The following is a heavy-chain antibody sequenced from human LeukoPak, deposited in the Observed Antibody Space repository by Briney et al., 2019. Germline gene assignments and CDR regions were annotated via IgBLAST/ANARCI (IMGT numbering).Heavy chain of an antibody. D-gene: IGHD1-14*01. Sequence: GGSLRLSCTASGFTFSNFAMIWVRQAPGKGLEWVSVIGSESGGIQYADSVKGRFTISRDNSRNTLYLQMNSLRVDDTALYYCAKYRTTSAPPRNFDYWGQGTLVTVSS. CDR2: IGSESGGI. J-gene: IGHJ4*02. CDR3: AKYRTTSAPPRNFDY. CDR1: GFTFSNFA. V-gene: IGHV3-23*01.